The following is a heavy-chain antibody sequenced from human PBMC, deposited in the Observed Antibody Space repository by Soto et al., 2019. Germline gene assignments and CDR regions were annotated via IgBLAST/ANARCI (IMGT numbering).Heavy chain of an antibody. CDR3: ASPYSSAAYYYYGMDV. J-gene: IGHJ6*02. CDR2: IYSGGST. D-gene: IGHD6-25*01. V-gene: IGHV3-66*01. CDR1: GFTVSSNY. Sequence: GGSLRLSCAASGFTVSSNYMSWVRQAPGKGLEWVSVIYSGGSTYYADSVKRRFTISRHNSKNTLYLQMNSLRAEDTAVYYCASPYSSAAYYYYGMDVWGQGTTVTVSS.